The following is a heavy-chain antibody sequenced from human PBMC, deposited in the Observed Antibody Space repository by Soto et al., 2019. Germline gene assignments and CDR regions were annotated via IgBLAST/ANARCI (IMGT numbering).Heavy chain of an antibody. V-gene: IGHV4-34*01. CDR2: INHSGST. D-gene: IGHD2-15*01. Sequence: SETLSLTCAVYGGSFSGYYWSWIRQPPGKGLEWIGEINHSGSTNYNPSLKSRVTISVDTSKNQFSLKLSSVTAADTAVYYCAAVVVAATGSYYFDYWGQGTLVTVSS. CDR3: AAVVVAATGSYYFDY. CDR1: GGSFSGYY. J-gene: IGHJ4*02.